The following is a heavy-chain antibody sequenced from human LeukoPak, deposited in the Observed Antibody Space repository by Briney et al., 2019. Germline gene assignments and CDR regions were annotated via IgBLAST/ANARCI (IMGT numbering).Heavy chain of an antibody. CDR2: ISSSSSTI. J-gene: IGHJ6*04. D-gene: IGHD3-10*02. CDR1: GFSFSNYW. Sequence: PGGSLRLSCAASGFSFSNYWMTWVRQAPGKGLEWVSYISSSSSTIYYADSVKGRFTISRDNAKNSLYLQMNSLRAEDTAVYYCAELGITMIGGVWGKGTTVTISS. V-gene: IGHV3-48*04. CDR3: AELGITMIGGV.